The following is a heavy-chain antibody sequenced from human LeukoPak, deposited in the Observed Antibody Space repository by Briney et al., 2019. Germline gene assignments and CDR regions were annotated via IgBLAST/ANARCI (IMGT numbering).Heavy chain of an antibody. Sequence: GGSLRLSCAASGFTSSSSTMSWVRQAPGKGLEWVSTIGTSNAGTYYADSVKGRFTISRDNPRNTLYLHMTSLRAEDTAIYYCAKHLHLWASFDSWGQGTLVTVSP. CDR1: GFTSSSST. J-gene: IGHJ4*02. D-gene: IGHD5-18*01. CDR3: AKHLHLWASFDS. CDR2: IGTSNAGT. V-gene: IGHV3-23*01.